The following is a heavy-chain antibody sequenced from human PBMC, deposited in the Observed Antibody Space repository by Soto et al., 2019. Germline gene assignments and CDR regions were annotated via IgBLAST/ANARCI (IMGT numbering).Heavy chain of an antibody. J-gene: IGHJ5*02. CDR1: GGSISNYY. CDR3: ARNSPNYYDSSGYYWNWFDP. D-gene: IGHD3-22*01. CDR2: IYYSGST. Sequence: LSLTCTVSGGSISNYYWSWIRQPPGKGLEWIGYIYYSGSTTYNPSLKSRVTISVDTSKNQFSLKLSSVTAADTAVYYCARNSPNYYDSSGYYWNWFDPWGQGTLVTVSS. V-gene: IGHV4-59*01.